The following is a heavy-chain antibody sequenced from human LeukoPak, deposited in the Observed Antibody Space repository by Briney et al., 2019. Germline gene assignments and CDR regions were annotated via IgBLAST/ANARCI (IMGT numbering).Heavy chain of an antibody. CDR2: IKQDGSEK. V-gene: IGHV3-7*03. J-gene: IGHJ4*02. CDR1: GFTFSSYW. CDR3: ARDRAYYDFWSGYYTIDY. D-gene: IGHD3-3*01. Sequence: GGSLRLSCAASGFTFSSYWMSWVRQAPGKGLEWVANIKQDGSEKYYVDSVKGRFTISRDNAENSLYLQMNSLRAEDTAVYYCARDRAYYDFWSGYYTIDYWGQGTLVTVSS.